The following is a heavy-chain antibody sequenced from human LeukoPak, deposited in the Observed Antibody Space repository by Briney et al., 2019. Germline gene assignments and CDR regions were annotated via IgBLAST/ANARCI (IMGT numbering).Heavy chain of an antibody. J-gene: IGHJ2*01. V-gene: IGHV4-4*02. CDR2: IYHSGST. CDR1: GASISSADW. D-gene: IGHD1-26*01. Sequence: SGTLSLTCGVSGASISSADWWSWVRQPPGKGLEWIGEIYHSGSTNYNPSLKSRVTISVDKSKNQFSLKLSSVTAADTAVYYCAREAPRSPLLTYWYFDLWGRGTLVTVSS. CDR3: AREAPRSPLLTYWYFDL.